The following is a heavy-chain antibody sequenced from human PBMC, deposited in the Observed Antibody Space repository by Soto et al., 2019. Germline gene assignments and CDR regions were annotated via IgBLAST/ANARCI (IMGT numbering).Heavy chain of an antibody. D-gene: IGHD1-1*01. Sequence: QLQLQESGPRLVKPSETLSLTFTVSGGSINISGYYCGWLRQPPGKGLEWIGSIFYTGRTYYTQSVTSRFSMSVDPSMNQFSMSLSSVTAADTAVYYGARRVLNDTFAPWGQGTLVTVSS. CDR3: ARRVLNDTFAP. V-gene: IGHV4-39*01. J-gene: IGHJ5*02. CDR1: GGSINISGYY. CDR2: IFYTGRT.